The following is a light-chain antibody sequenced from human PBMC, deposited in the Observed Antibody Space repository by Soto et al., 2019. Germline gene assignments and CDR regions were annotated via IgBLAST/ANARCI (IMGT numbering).Light chain of an antibody. J-gene: IGKJ4*01. Sequence: DIQMTQSPSTLPASVGDRVTITCRASENISRWLAWYQRKPGKAPKLLIYDASRLESGVPSRFSGRGSGTEFTLTISSLQPDDFATYYCQQYNSYSFGGGTKVDIK. CDR1: ENISRW. CDR3: QQYNSYS. CDR2: DAS. V-gene: IGKV1-5*01.